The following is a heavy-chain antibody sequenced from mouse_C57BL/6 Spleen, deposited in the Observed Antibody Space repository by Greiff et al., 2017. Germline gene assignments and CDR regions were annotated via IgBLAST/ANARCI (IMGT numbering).Heavy chain of an antibody. J-gene: IGHJ2*01. CDR1: GFTFSSYG. D-gene: IGHD4-1*01. CDR2: ISSGGSYT. V-gene: IGHV5-6*01. CDR3: ARNWDGYYFDY. Sequence: EVQVVESGGDLVKPGGSLKLSCAASGFTFSSYGMSWVRQTPDKRLEWVATISSGGSYTYYPDSVKGRFTISRDNAKNTLYLQMSSLKSEDTAMYYCARNWDGYYFDYWGQGTTLTVSS.